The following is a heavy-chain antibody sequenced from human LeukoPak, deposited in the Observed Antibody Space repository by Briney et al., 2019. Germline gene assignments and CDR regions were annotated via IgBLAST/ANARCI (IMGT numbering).Heavy chain of an antibody. D-gene: IGHD3-3*01. CDR2: ISGSGSST. V-gene: IGHV3-23*01. CDR3: AKDVTDLTTFGVGTGSAFDI. CDR1: GGSISSGGYS. Sequence: ETLSLTCAVSGGSISSGGYSWSWIRQPPGKGLEWVSIISGSGSSTYYADSVKGRFTISRDNSKNTLYLQMNNLRAEDTAVYYCAKDVTDLTTFGVGTGSAFDIWGQGTMVTVSS. J-gene: IGHJ3*02.